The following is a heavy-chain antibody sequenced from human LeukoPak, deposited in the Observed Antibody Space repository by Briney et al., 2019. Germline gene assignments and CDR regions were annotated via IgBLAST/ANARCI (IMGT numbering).Heavy chain of an antibody. J-gene: IGHJ4*02. V-gene: IGHV1-2*06. CDR1: GYTFTGYY. Sequence: ASVKVSCKASGYTFTGYYMHWVRQAPGQGLEWMGRINPNSGGTNYAQKFQGRVTMTRDTSISTAYMELSRLRSDDTAVYYCARRIATTGRYYFDYWGQGTLVTVSS. CDR2: INPNSGGT. D-gene: IGHD6-13*01. CDR3: ARRIATTGRYYFDY.